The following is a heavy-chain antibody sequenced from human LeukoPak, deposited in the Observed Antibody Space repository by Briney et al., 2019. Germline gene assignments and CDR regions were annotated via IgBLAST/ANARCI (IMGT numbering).Heavy chain of an antibody. CDR1: GFTFADYA. V-gene: IGHV3-43*02. Sequence: GGSLRLYCAASGFTFADYAMHGVRKAPGKGLEGVCLSSGDGGSTYYADSVKGRFTISRDNSKNSLYLQMNSLRTEDTALYYCAKELSGSHTAGNYWGQGTLVTVSS. CDR2: SSGDGGST. J-gene: IGHJ4*02. CDR3: AKELSGSHTAGNY. D-gene: IGHD1-26*01.